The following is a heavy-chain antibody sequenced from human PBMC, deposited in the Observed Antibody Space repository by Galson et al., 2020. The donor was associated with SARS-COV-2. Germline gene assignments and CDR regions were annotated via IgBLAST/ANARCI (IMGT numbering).Heavy chain of an antibody. CDR2: ITSGSTTV. CDR1: GFTFSAYN. D-gene: IGHD1-26*01. J-gene: IGHJ6*02. Sequence: GESLKISCAASGFTFSAYNMNWVRQAPGKGLEWVSYITSGSTTVYYADSVKGRFTISRDNAKKSLYLHMNSVRAEDTAVYYCARGEQWDPLDYYYLMDVWGQGTTVTVSS. CDR3: ARGEQWDPLDYYYLMDV. V-gene: IGHV3-48*04.